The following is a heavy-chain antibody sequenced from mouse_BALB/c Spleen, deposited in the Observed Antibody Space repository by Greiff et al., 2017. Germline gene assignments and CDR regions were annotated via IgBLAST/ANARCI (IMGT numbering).Heavy chain of an antibody. CDR2: IRSKSNNYAT. V-gene: IGHV10-1*02. CDR3: VRQEDYYGSAWFAY. D-gene: IGHD1-2*01. J-gene: IGHJ3*01. CDR1: GFTFNTYA. Sequence: EVQVVESGGGLVQPKGSLKLSCAASGFTFNTYAMNWVRQAPGKGLEWVARIRSKSNNYATYYADSVKDRFTISRDDSQSMLYLQMNNLKTEDTAMYYCVRQEDYYGSAWFAYWGQGTLVTVSA.